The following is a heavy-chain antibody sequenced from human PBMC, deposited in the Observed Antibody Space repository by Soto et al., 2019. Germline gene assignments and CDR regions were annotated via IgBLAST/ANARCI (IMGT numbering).Heavy chain of an antibody. Sequence: GSLRLSCAVSGFTFSSYSMTWVRQAPGKGLEWVAHITASGGTTYYADSVKGRFTISRGTSRNTLYLQMNSLRAEDTALYYCAKCMQAYWNYDAHHIWGQGTMVTVSS. D-gene: IGHD1-7*01. CDR3: AKCMQAYWNYDAHHI. J-gene: IGHJ3*02. CDR2: ITASGGTT. V-gene: IGHV3-23*01. CDR1: GFTFSSYS.